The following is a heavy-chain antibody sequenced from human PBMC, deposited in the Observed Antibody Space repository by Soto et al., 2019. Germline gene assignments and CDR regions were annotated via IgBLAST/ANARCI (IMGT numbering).Heavy chain of an antibody. Sequence: GGSLRLSCAASGFTFSSYWMSWVRQAPGKGLEWVANIKQDGSEKYYVDSVKGRFTISRDNAKNSLYLQMNSLRAEDTAVYYCARDVRSTVTLYYYMDVWGKGTTVTVSS. CDR3: ARDVRSTVTLYYYMDV. J-gene: IGHJ6*03. V-gene: IGHV3-7*01. D-gene: IGHD4-17*01. CDR2: IKQDGSEK. CDR1: GFTFSSYW.